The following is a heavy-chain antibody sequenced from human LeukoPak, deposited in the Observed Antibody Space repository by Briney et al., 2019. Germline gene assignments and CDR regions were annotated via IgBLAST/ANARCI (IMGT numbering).Heavy chain of an antibody. D-gene: IGHD4-17*01. CDR2: IWYDGSNK. J-gene: IGHJ4*02. V-gene: IGHV3-33*06. CDR1: GFTFSSYG. CDR3: AKDHDLLSLRPPDY. Sequence: PGRSLRLSCAASGFTFSSYGMHWVRQAPGKGLEWVAVIWYDGSNKYYADSAKGRFTISRDNSKNTLYLQMNSLRAEDTAVYYCAKDHDLLSLRPPDYWGQGTLVTVSS.